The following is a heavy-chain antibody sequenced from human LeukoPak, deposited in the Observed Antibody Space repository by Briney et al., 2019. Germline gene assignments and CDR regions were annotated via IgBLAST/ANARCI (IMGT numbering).Heavy chain of an antibody. CDR3: AKDAASITIFGVVIATYYFDY. J-gene: IGHJ4*02. CDR1: GFTFSSYA. V-gene: IGHV3-23*01. Sequence: GGSLRLSCAASGFTFSSYAMSWVRQAPGKGLEWVSAISGSGGSTYYADSVKGRFTISRDNSKNTLYLQMNSLRAEDTAVYYCAKDAASITIFGVVIATYYFDYWGQGTLVTVSS. CDR2: ISGSGGST. D-gene: IGHD3-3*01.